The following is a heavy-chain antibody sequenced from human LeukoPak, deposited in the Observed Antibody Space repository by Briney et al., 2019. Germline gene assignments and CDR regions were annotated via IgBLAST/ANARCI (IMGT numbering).Heavy chain of an antibody. CDR1: GGSISSHY. D-gene: IGHD2-2*01. J-gene: IGHJ6*03. V-gene: IGHV4-59*11. Sequence: PSETLSLTCTVSGGSISSHYWSWVRQPPGKGLEWIGYIYYSGSTDYNPSLKSRGTISVDTSKNQFSLKLSSVTAADTAVYYCARVPRAPAANPQYDYYYYYYMDVWGKGTTVTVSS. CDR2: IYYSGST. CDR3: ARVPRAPAANPQYDYYYYYYMDV.